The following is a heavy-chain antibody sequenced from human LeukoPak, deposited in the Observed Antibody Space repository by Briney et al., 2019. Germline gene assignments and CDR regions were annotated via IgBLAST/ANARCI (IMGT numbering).Heavy chain of an antibody. D-gene: IGHD1-7*01. V-gene: IGHV3-48*03. Sequence: GGSLRLSCAASGFTFSSYEMNWVRQAPGKGLGWVSYISSSGSTIYYADSVKGRFTISRDNAKNSLYLQMNSLRAEDTAVYYCARDLAGTTYYYYGMDVWGQGTTVTVSS. CDR2: ISSSGSTI. CDR1: GFTFSSYE. J-gene: IGHJ6*02. CDR3: ARDLAGTTYYYYGMDV.